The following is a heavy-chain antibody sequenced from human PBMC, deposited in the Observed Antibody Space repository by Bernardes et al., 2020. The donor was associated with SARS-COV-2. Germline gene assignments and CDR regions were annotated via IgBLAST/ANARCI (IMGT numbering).Heavy chain of an antibody. CDR3: ASHRWHYFDRSGYPRVYFDY. D-gene: IGHD3-9*01. Sequence: ETLSLPCTVSGCSIITSSYYWGWSRQPPGKGLEWIGSIFYTGSTYYNPSLKSRVTISVDTSENQFSLRLTSVTAADTAVYYCASHRWHYFDRSGYPRVYFDYWGQGNLVTVSS. CDR2: IFYTGST. CDR1: GCSIITSSYY. J-gene: IGHJ4*02. V-gene: IGHV4-39*01.